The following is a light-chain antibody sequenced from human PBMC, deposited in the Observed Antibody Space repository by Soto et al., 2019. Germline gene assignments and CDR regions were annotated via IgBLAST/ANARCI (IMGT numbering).Light chain of an antibody. CDR1: SNDVGTYNL. J-gene: IGLJ2*01. Sequence: QSVLTHPASVSGSPGQSITISCTGISNDVGTYNLVSWYQHHPGKAPKLIIYEASKRPSGVPNRFSGSKSGNTASLTISGLHAEDEADYYCCSYGRSVVFGGGTKLTVL. V-gene: IGLV2-23*01. CDR2: EAS. CDR3: CSYGRSVV.